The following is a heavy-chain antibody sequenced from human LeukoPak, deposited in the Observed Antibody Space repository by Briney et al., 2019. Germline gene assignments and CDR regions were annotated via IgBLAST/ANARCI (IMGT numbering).Heavy chain of an antibody. CDR2: ISSTTSYI. Sequence: TGGSLRLSCSASGFTFSDYAMNWVRQAPGKGLDWVASISSTTSYIYYGDSVKGRFTISRDNAKNSLYLQMNSLRAEDTAVYYCARERYLDYWGQGTLVTVSS. V-gene: IGHV3-21*01. J-gene: IGHJ4*02. CDR3: ARERYLDY. CDR1: GFTFSDYA. D-gene: IGHD2-15*01.